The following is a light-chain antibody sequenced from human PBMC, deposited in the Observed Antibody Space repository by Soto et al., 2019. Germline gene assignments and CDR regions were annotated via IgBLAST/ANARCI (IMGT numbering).Light chain of an antibody. Sequence: EIVLTQSPGTLSLSPGERATLSCRASQSVTSNYLAWYQQKPGQAPGLLIYGASSRATGIPDRFSGSGSGTDFTLTISRLEPEDFAVYYCQHRSNWPGTFGQGTKVEIK. CDR3: QHRSNWPGT. CDR2: GAS. CDR1: QSVTSNY. V-gene: IGKV3D-20*02. J-gene: IGKJ1*01.